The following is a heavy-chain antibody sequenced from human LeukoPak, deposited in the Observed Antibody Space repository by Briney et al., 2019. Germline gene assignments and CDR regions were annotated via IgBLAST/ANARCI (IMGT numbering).Heavy chain of an antibody. CDR1: GFTFSNYW. Sequence: PGGSLRLSCAASGFTFSNYWMHWVRQAPGKGLEWVSRINEYGTTITYADSVKARFTISRENARNTLFLQMNSLTPEDTAVYYCVRDLILVWTPGDDFDHWGQGTLVTVSS. CDR3: VRDLILVWTPGDDFDH. D-gene: IGHD3-16*01. J-gene: IGHJ4*02. V-gene: IGHV3-74*01. CDR2: INEYGTTI.